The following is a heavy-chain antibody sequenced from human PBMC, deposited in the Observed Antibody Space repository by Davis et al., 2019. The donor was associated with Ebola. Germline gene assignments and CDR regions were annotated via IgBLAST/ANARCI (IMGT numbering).Heavy chain of an antibody. V-gene: IGHV3-23*01. D-gene: IGHD3-10*01. CDR3: AKDRTLSITMVRGVTGWFDP. CDR1: GFTFSSYA. Sequence: GGSLRLSCAASGFTFSSYAMSWVRQAPGKGLEWVSAISGSGGTTYYAGSVKGRFTVSRDNSKKTMYLQMNSLRAEDTAVYYCAKDRTLSITMVRGVTGWFDPWGQGTLVTVSS. J-gene: IGHJ5*02. CDR2: ISGSGGTT.